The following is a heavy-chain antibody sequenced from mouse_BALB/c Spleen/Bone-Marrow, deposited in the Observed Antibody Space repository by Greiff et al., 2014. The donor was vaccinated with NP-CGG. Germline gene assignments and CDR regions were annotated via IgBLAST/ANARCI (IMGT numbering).Heavy chain of an antibody. CDR3: ARDDYDAFAY. CDR1: GYTFTSYW. CDR2: INPSTGYT. J-gene: IGHJ3*01. D-gene: IGHD2-4*01. Sequence: VKLVESGAELAKPGASVKMSCKASGYTFTSYWMHWVRQRPGQGLEWIGYINPSTGYTEYNQRFKDKATLAAVKSSTTAYMQLSSLTSEDSAVYYCARDDYDAFAYWGQGTLVTVSA. V-gene: IGHV1-7*01.